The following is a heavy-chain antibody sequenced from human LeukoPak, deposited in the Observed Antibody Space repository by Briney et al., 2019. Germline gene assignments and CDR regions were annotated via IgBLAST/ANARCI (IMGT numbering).Heavy chain of an antibody. CDR1: GFTFSSYG. J-gene: IGHJ4*02. CDR3: AKGSDILTGYSDGVFDY. V-gene: IGHV3-30*18. Sequence: PGGSLRLSCAASGFTFSSYGRHSVRQAPGEGLEWVAVISYDGSNKYYADSVKGRFTISRDNSKNTLYLQMNSLRAEDTAVYYCAKGSDILTGYSDGVFDYWGQGTLVTVSS. D-gene: IGHD3-9*01. CDR2: ISYDGSNK.